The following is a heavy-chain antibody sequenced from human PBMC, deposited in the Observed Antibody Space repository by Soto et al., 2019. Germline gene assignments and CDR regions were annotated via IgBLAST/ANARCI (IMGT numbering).Heavy chain of an antibody. CDR3: ARFSGGSYNTYYFYYGMDV. J-gene: IGHJ6*02. CDR1: GYTFTSYG. D-gene: IGHD2-15*01. V-gene: IGHV1-18*01. Sequence: ASVKVSCKASGYTFTSYGISWVRQAPGQGLDWMGWISAYNGNTKYAQDLQGRVTMTTDASTSTAYMELRSLRSDDTAVYYCARFSGGSYNTYYFYYGMDVWGQGTTVTVSS. CDR2: ISAYNGNT.